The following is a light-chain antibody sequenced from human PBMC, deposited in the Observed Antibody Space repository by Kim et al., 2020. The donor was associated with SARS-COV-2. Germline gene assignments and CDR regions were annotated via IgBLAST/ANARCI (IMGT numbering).Light chain of an antibody. CDR2: RNN. Sequence: GQRVTISRSGSSSNIGSNFVYWYQHLPGTAPNLLMYRNNQRPSGVPDRFSGSKSGTSASLAISGLRSEDEADYYCAAWDGSLSGLVFGGGTKLTVL. V-gene: IGLV1-47*01. J-gene: IGLJ3*02. CDR1: SSNIGSNF. CDR3: AAWDGSLSGLV.